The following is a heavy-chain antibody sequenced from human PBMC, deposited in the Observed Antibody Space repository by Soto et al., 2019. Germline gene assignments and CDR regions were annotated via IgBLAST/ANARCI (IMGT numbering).Heavy chain of an antibody. D-gene: IGHD2-2*01. V-gene: IGHV4-39*01. CDR3: ARHLHPTTGYCPSTSCYHFDY. CDR1: GDSIGSSRYY. CDR2: IYYRGST. J-gene: IGHJ4*02. Sequence: KPSETLSLTCTVSGDSIGSSRYYWGWVRQPPGKGLEWIGSIYYRGSTYYSPSLKSRVTISVDTSKNQFSLKLSSVTAADTAVYYCARHLHPTTGYCPSTSCYHFDYWGQGTLVTVSS.